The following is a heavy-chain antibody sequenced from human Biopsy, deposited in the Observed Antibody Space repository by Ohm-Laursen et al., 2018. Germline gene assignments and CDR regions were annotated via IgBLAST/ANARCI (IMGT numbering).Heavy chain of an antibody. CDR2: MNPNSGNT. V-gene: IGHV1-8*01. CDR3: ASRPNCGGDCSSGFDY. CDR1: GYTFTSYD. J-gene: IGHJ4*02. Sequence: ASVKVSCKASGYTFTSYDINWVRQATGQGLEWMGWMNPNSGNTGYAQKFQGRVTMTRNTSISTAYMELSSLRSEDTAVYYCASRPNCGGDCSSGFDYWGQGTLVTVSS. D-gene: IGHD2-21*02.